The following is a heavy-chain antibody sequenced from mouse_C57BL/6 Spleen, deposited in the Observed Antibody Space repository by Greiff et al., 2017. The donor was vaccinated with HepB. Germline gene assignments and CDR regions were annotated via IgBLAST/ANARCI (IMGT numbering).Heavy chain of an antibody. CDR2: IYPGSGST. Sequence: QVQLQQSGAELVKPGASVKMSCKASGYTFTSYWLTWVKQRPGQGLEWIGDIYPGSGSTNYNEKFKSKATLTVDTSSSTAYMQLSSLTSEDSAVYYCAREGAYDYDGSFDYWGQGTTLTVSS. D-gene: IGHD2-4*01. CDR1: GYTFTSYW. J-gene: IGHJ2*01. V-gene: IGHV1-55*01. CDR3: AREGAYDYDGSFDY.